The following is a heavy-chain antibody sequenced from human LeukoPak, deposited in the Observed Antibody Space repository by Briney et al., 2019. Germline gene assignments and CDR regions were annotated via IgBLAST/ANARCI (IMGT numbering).Heavy chain of an antibody. CDR1: GGTFSDYS. CDR2: IIPILNVP. CDR3: ARDRPRARYFDY. Sequence: SVKVSGKASGGTFSDYSISWVRQAPGQGLEWMGRIIPILNVPNYAQKFEGRVTITADKSTSTAHMQLSSLKSEDTAVYFCARDRPRARYFDYWGQGTLVTVSS. V-gene: IGHV1-69*04. D-gene: IGHD2-15*01. J-gene: IGHJ4*02.